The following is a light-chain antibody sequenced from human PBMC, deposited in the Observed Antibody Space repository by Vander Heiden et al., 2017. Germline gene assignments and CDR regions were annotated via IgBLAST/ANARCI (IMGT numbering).Light chain of an antibody. V-gene: IGKV2-28*01. J-gene: IGKJ5*01. CDR2: LGS. CDR3: RQALQAAYT. CDR1: QSCRDSHGYNN. Sequence: MVMTQSPLSLPFTPGEPASISCRASQSCRDSHGYNNLDSYLQKPGQTAPLLLYLGSNRFYGVPHTISGSGSATNFTLKIIRVVAPDVVVSYCRQALQAAYTFGQGTQLEIK.